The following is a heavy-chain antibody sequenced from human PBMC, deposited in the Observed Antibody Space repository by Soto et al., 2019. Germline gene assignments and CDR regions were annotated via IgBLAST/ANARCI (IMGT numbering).Heavy chain of an antibody. V-gene: IGHV4-4*07. Sequence: QVQLQESGPGLVKPSETLSLTCTVSGGSISSYYWSWIRQPAGKGLEWIGRIYTSGSTNYNPSLKSRVTMSVDTSQNQFSLKLSSVTAADTAVYYCARDCYGVSLSGAYYYGMDVWGQGTTVTVSS. D-gene: IGHD4-17*01. CDR2: IYTSGST. J-gene: IGHJ6*02. CDR3: ARDCYGVSLSGAYYYGMDV. CDR1: GGSISSYY.